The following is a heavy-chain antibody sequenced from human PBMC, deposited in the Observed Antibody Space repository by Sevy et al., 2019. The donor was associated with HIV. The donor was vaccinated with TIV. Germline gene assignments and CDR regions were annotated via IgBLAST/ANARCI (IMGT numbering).Heavy chain of an antibody. CDR3: ARLNYGDYSNYFDP. Sequence: SETLSLTCTVSGGSISSNSYYWVWIRQPLGKGLEWIGSIYYSGTTYYNPSLKSRVTISIDTSKTQFSLKLSSVTAADTAIFYCARLNYGDYSNYFDPWGQRSLVTISS. V-gene: IGHV4-39*01. D-gene: IGHD4-17*01. CDR2: IYYSGTT. CDR1: GGSISSNSYY. J-gene: IGHJ5*02.